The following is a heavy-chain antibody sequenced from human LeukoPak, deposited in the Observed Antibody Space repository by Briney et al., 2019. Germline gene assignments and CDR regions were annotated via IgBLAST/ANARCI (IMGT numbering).Heavy chain of an antibody. V-gene: IGHV4-39*01. CDR3: ARSYYDFWSGYHYAFDI. CDR1: GGSISSSSYY. CDR2: IYYSGST. J-gene: IGHJ3*02. Sequence: KPSETLSLTCTVSGGSISSSSYYWGWIRQPPGKGLEWIGSIYYSGSTYYNPSLKSRVTISVDTSENQFSLKLSSVTAADTAVYYCARSYYDFWSGYHYAFDIWGQGTMVTVSS. D-gene: IGHD3-3*01.